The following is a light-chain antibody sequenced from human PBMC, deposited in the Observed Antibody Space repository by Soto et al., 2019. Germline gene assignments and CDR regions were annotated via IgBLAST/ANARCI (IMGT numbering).Light chain of an antibody. CDR2: DAS. J-gene: IGKJ2*01. CDR1: QSVSSW. Sequence: DIPMTQSPATLPASVGDRVTITCRASQSVSSWLARYQQKPGNAPKLLIKDASTLMGGVTSRFGGRGSGTEFTLTISSLQPDAVATDYGQQYKNYLYTFGQGAKLEIK. CDR3: QQYKNYLYT. V-gene: IGKV1-5*01.